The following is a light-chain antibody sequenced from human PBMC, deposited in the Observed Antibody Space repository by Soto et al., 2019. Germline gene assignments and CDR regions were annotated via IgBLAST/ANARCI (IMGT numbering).Light chain of an antibody. CDR2: AAS. J-gene: IGKJ1*01. V-gene: IGKV1-5*03. CDR1: QNIHTW. Sequence: DIQMTQSPSTLSASVDDRVTITCRASQNIHTWLAWYQHKPGKAPSLLIYAASSLESGVPSRFSGSGSGTEFTLTISSLQPDDFATYYCQQHESYPRTFGEGTKEEMK. CDR3: QQHESYPRT.